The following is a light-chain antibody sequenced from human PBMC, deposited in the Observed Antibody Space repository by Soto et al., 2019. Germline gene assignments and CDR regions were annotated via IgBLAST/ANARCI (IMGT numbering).Light chain of an antibody. CDR3: QQYGSSPSIT. CDR2: GAS. Sequence: ESVLTPSPGTLSLFPGERATLSCRASQSVSSSYLAWYQQKPGQAPRLLIYGASSRATGIPDRFSGSGSGTDFTLTISRLEPEDFAVYYCQQYGSSPSITFGQGTRLEIK. CDR1: QSVSSSY. V-gene: IGKV3-20*01. J-gene: IGKJ5*01.